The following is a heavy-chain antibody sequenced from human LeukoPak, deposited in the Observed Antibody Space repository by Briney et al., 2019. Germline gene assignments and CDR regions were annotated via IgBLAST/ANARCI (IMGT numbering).Heavy chain of an antibody. V-gene: IGHV4-39*01. CDR1: GGSISSSLHY. CDR3: ASTGYSYAVNEIHAFDI. J-gene: IGHJ3*02. CDR2: ISESGTT. Sequence: PSETLSLTCSVSGGSISSSLHYWAWTRQPPGKGLEWLATISESGTTYYNPSLKSRVTISVDTSKNQFSLKLSSVTAADTAVYYCASTGYSYAVNEIHAFDIWGQGTMVTVSS. D-gene: IGHD5-18*01.